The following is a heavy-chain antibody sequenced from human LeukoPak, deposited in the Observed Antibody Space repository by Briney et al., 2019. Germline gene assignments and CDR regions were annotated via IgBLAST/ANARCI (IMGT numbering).Heavy chain of an antibody. CDR1: GFTFSSYA. V-gene: IGHV3-23*01. CDR3: ASALNRLDPFDY. CDR2: ISGSGGST. J-gene: IGHJ4*02. D-gene: IGHD1-14*01. Sequence: PGGSLRLSCAASGFTFSSYAMSWVRQARGKGLEWVSAISGSGGSTYYADSVKGRFTISRDNSKNTLYLQMNSLRAEDTAVYYCASALNRLDPFDYWGQGTLVTVSS.